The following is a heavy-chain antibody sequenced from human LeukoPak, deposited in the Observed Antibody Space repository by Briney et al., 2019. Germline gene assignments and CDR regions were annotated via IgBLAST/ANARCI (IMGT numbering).Heavy chain of an antibody. D-gene: IGHD1-26*01. CDR2: ISGSGGST. CDR1: GFTFSSYA. CDR3: AKGPLGATPFDY. V-gene: IGHV3-23*01. Sequence: PGGSLSLSCAAAGFTFSSYAMSWVRQAPGKGLEWVSAISGSGGSTYYADSVKGRFTISRDNSKNTLYLQMNSLRAEDTAVYYCAKGPLGATPFDYWGQGTLVTVSS. J-gene: IGHJ4*02.